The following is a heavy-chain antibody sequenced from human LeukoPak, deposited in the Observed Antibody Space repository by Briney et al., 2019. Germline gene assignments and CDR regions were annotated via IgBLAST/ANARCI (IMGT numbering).Heavy chain of an antibody. CDR1: GGSISSSSYY. CDR3: ARVRRFGAGQDY. Sequence: SETLSLTCTVSGGSISSSSYYWGWIRQPPGKGLEWIGSIYYSGSTNYNPSLKSRATISVDTSKNQFSLKLSSVTAADTAVYYCARVRRFGAGQDYWGQGTLVTFSS. J-gene: IGHJ4*02. D-gene: IGHD3-16*01. CDR2: IYYSGST. V-gene: IGHV4-39*07.